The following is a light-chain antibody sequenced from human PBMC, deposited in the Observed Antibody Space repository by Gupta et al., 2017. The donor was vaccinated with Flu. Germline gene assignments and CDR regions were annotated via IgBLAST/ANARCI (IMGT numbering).Light chain of an antibody. CDR3: QSADNSGTYVV. J-gene: IGLJ3*02. V-gene: IGLV3-25*03. Sequence: SYEMTHSPSLSVSPGQTARITCSGNTLSNQYTYWYQQKPGQAPVLVIFKDTERPSGIPERFSGSNSGTTVTLTISGVQAEDEAAYYCQSADNSGTYVVFGGGTRLTV. CDR2: KDT. CDR1: TLSNQY.